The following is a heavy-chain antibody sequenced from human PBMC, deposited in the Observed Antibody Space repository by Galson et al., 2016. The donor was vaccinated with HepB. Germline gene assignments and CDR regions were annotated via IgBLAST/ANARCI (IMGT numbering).Heavy chain of an antibody. CDR1: GFTFSSYW. V-gene: IGHV3-74*01. CDR3: TVWNDPLDY. Sequence: SLRLSCAASGFTFSSYWMHWVRQAPGKGLVWVSRINGDGSSTTYADSVKGRFTISRDNAKNTLYLQMNSLRAGDTAVYYCTVWNDPLDYWGQGTLVTVSS. J-gene: IGHJ4*02. CDR2: INGDGSST. D-gene: IGHD1-1*01.